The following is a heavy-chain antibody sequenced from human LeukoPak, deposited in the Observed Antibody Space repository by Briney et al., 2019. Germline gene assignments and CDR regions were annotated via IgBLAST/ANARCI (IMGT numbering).Heavy chain of an antibody. V-gene: IGHV1-24*01. CDR1: GFTFSSYA. CDR3: ATRVVPAALGGMDV. D-gene: IGHD2-2*01. Sequence: GGSLRLSCAASGFTFSSYAMHWVRQAPGKGLEWAGGFDPEDGETIYAQKFQGRVTMTEDTSTDTAYMELSSLRSEDTAVYYCATRVVPAALGGMDVWGKGTTVTVSS. CDR2: FDPEDGET. J-gene: IGHJ6*04.